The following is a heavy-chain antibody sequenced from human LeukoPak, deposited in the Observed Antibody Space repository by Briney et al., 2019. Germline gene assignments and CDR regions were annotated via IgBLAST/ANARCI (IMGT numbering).Heavy chain of an antibody. CDR2: INPSGGST. CDR1: GYTFTSYS. V-gene: IGHV1-46*01. J-gene: IGHJ4*02. CDR3: ARDRGEADYYGSGSYYYFDY. Sequence: ASVKVSCKASGYTFTSYSMYWVRQAPGQGLEWMGIINPSGGSTSYAQKFQGRVTMTRDTSTSTVYMELTSLRSEDTAVYYCARDRGEADYYGSGSYYYFDYWGQGTLVTVSS. D-gene: IGHD3-10*01.